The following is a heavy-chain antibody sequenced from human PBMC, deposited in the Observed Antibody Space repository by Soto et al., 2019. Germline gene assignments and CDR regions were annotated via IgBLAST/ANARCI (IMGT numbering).Heavy chain of an antibody. Sequence: QVQLQQWGAGLLKPSETLSLTCAVYGGSFSGYYWSWIRQPPGKGLEWIGEINHSGSTNYNPSLKSRVTISVDTSKNQFSLKRSSVTAADTAVYYCARYIIAAAGGSFDYWGQGTLVTVSS. D-gene: IGHD6-13*01. J-gene: IGHJ4*02. V-gene: IGHV4-34*01. CDR2: INHSGST. CDR1: GGSFSGYY. CDR3: ARYIIAAAGGSFDY.